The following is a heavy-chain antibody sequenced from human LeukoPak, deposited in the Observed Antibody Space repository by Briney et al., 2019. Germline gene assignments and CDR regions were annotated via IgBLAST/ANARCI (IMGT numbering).Heavy chain of an antibody. J-gene: IGHJ3*02. D-gene: IGHD1-26*01. CDR3: ARDPYRFAFDI. CDR1: GFSFSTIY. CDR2: INVDGAAE. Sequence: GGSLRRSCAASGFSFSTIYMSWVRQTPGQGLEWVANINVDGAAEYYVDSVKGRFTISRDNAKNSLYLQMNSLRAEDTAVYYCARDPYRFAFDIWGQGTVVLVSS. V-gene: IGHV3-7*03.